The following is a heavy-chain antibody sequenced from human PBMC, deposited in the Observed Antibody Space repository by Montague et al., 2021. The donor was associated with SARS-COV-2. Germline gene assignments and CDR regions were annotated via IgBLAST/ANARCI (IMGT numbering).Heavy chain of an antibody. CDR3: ARAYCSSTSCYPIDY. V-gene: IGHV6-1*01. D-gene: IGHD2-2*01. CDR2: TYFTSKWSS. J-gene: IGHJ4*02. Sequence: CAISGDSVSSTSAAWNRIRQSPSRGLEWLGRTYFTSKWSSVYALSVKSRLIISPDTSKNQFSLRLMSVTPDDTAVYYCARAYCSSTSCYPIDYWSQGTLVTVSS. CDR1: GDSVSSTSAA.